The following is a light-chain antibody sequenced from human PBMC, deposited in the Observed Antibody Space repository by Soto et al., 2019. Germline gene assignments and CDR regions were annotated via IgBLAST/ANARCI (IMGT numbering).Light chain of an antibody. J-gene: IGLJ1*01. V-gene: IGLV1-40*01. CDR3: QSYDNSLSGSL. CDR1: SSNIGAGYD. CDR2: GNS. Sequence: QLVLTQPPSVSGAPGQRVTISCTGSSSNIGAGYDVHWYQQLPGTAPKLLMYGNSNRPSGVPDRFSGSKSGTSASLAITGLQAEDEADYYCQSYDNSLSGSLFGTGTKLTVL.